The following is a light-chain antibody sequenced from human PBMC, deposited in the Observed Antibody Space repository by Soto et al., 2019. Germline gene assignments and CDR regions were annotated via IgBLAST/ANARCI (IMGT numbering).Light chain of an antibody. J-gene: IGLJ2*01. CDR1: SGHSSYA. Sequence: QLVLTQSPSASASLEASVKLTCTLSSGHSSYAIAWHQQQPEKGPRYLMKLNSDGSHSKGDGIPDRVSGSSSGAERYLTISSLQSEDEADYYCQTWGSGPVVFGGGTKLTVL. CDR2: LNSDGSH. V-gene: IGLV4-69*01. CDR3: QTWGSGPVV.